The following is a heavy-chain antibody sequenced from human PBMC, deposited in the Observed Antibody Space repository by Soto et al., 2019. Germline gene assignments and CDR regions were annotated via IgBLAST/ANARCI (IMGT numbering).Heavy chain of an antibody. D-gene: IGHD1-1*01. Sequence: QVQLVQSGAEVKKPGASVKVSCKASGYTFNSYGISWVRQAPGPGLEWMGWISAYNGNTNYVQRVQGRVTMTTDTSTSKDYMELRSLRYDYTAVYYFARGGCNDPRPGDYWVQGTLVTVSS. V-gene: IGHV1-18*01. CDR3: ARGGCNDPRPGDY. J-gene: IGHJ4*02. CDR2: ISAYNGNT. CDR1: GYTFNSYG.